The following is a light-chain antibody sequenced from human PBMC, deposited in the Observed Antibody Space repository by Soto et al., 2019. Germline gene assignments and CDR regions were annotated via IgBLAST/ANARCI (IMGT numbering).Light chain of an antibody. J-gene: IGKJ2*01. Sequence: DIQMTQSPSTLSASIGDRVTITCRASESISNWLAWYQQRPGQAPKLLIYQASKLESGVPSTFSGSGSGTDFTLTISSLQPADFATYYCQQFNTFPYTFGQGTKLEI. V-gene: IGKV1-5*03. CDR2: QAS. CDR3: QQFNTFPYT. CDR1: ESISNW.